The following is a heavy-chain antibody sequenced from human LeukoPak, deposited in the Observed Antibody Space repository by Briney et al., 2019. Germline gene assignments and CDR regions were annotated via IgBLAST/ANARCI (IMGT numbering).Heavy chain of an antibody. CDR2: IYSGGST. Sequence: GGSLRLSCAASGFTVSSNYMSWVRQAPGKGLEWVSVIYSGGSTYYADSVKGRFTISRDNSKNTLYLQMNSLRAEDTAVYYCARGEDYYDSSGDNALDYWGQGTLVTVSS. CDR1: GFTVSSNY. V-gene: IGHV3-53*01. J-gene: IGHJ4*02. D-gene: IGHD3-22*01. CDR3: ARGEDYYDSSGDNALDY.